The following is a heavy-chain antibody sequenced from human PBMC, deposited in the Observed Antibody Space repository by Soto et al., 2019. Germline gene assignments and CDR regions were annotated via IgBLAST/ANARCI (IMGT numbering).Heavy chain of an antibody. CDR2: IFPGGVNI. CDR1: GYSFTRHY. J-gene: IGHJ4*02. D-gene: IGHD3-9*01. CDR3: VKSFDYDILTGYTSYFDY. Sequence: ASVKVSCKAIGYSFTRHYMHWVRQAPGQGLEWMGTIFPGGVNIAYAQKFEGRVTMTKDTTTSTVYMELNSLTSEDTAVYYCVKSFDYDILTGYTSYFDYWGQGTLVTVSS. V-gene: IGHV1-46*01.